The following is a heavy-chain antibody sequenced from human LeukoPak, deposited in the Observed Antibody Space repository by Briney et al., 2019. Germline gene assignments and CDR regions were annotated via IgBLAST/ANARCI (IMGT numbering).Heavy chain of an antibody. CDR1: GFTFSSYE. CDR2: ISSSGSSI. V-gene: IGHV3-48*03. Sequence: QSGGSLRLSCTASGFTFSSYEMNWVRQAPGKGLEWVSYISSSGSSIYYADSVKGRFTISRDNAKNSLYLQMNSLRAEDTAVYHCVRQYYYGSGSYLWAPDYWGRGTLVTVSS. J-gene: IGHJ4*02. D-gene: IGHD3-10*01. CDR3: VRQYYYGSGSYLWAPDY.